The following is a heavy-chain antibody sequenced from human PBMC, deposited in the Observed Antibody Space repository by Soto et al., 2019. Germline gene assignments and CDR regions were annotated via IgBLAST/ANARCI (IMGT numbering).Heavy chain of an antibody. Sequence: PGWSLRLSCVGSGFTFSTYSINWVRQAPGKGLEWVSSISSRSDIYYADSVKGRFTISRDNAKNSVSLQMNSLRAEDTAVYYCAREYTAWPLAYGLDVWGQGTTVTVS. CDR2: ISSRSDI. D-gene: IGHD2-2*02. CDR1: GFTFSTYS. CDR3: AREYTAWPLAYGLDV. J-gene: IGHJ6*02. V-gene: IGHV3-21*01.